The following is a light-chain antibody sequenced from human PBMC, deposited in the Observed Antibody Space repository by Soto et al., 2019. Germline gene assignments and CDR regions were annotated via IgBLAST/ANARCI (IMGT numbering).Light chain of an antibody. Sequence: QLVLTQSPSVSGAPGQRVSISCTGTSSNIGAGFDVHWYQQLPATAPKLLIYGNNNRPSGVPDRFSGSKSGTSASLAITGLLAEDEADYYCQSYVTSLSGGSVFGTGTKVTVL. CDR1: SSNIGAGFD. J-gene: IGLJ1*01. CDR2: GNN. CDR3: QSYVTSLSGGSV. V-gene: IGLV1-40*01.